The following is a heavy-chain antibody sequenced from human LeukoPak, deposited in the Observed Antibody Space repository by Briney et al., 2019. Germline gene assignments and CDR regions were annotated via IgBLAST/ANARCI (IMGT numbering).Heavy chain of an antibody. D-gene: IGHD1-26*01. V-gene: IGHV4-59*08. Sequence: SETLSLTCTVSGGSISSYYWSWIRQPPGKGLEWIGYIYYSGSTNYNPSLKSRVTISVDTSKNQFSLKLSSVTAADTAVYYCARHRRSGSYVEDWGQGTLVTVSS. CDR1: GGSISSYY. CDR3: ARHRRSGSYVED. CDR2: IYYSGST. J-gene: IGHJ4*02.